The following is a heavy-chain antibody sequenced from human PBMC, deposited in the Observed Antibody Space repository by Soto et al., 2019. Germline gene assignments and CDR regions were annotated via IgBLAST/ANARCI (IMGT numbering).Heavy chain of an antibody. V-gene: IGHV4-31*03. CDR1: GGSISSGGYY. Sequence: QVQLQESGPGLVKPSQTLSLTCTVSGGSISSGGYYWSWIRQHPGKGLEWIGYIYYSGSTYYNPSLKCRVTISVDTSKNQCSLKLSSVTAADTAVYYCARGRGYGDRGIDYWGQGTLVTVSS. CDR3: ARGRGYGDRGIDY. J-gene: IGHJ4*02. D-gene: IGHD4-17*01. CDR2: IYYSGST.